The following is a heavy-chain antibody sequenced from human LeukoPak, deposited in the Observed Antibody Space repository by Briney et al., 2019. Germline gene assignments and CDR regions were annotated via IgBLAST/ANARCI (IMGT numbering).Heavy chain of an antibody. J-gene: IGHJ4*03. CDR3: AREEWDSSGYHLY. Sequence: SQTLSLTCTVSGGSISSGDYYWSWIRQPPGKGLEWIGYIYYSGSTNYNPSLKSRVTISVDTSKPQFSLTLTSLPAADTAVYRSAREEWDSSGYHLYSGHGTLVTVSS. V-gene: IGHV4-61*08. CDR2: IYYSGST. D-gene: IGHD3-22*01. CDR1: GGSISSGDYY.